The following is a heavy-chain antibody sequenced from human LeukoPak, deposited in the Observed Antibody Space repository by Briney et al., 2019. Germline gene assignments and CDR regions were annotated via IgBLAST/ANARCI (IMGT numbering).Heavy chain of an antibody. D-gene: IGHD2-2*01. CDR2: ISSSGSTI. V-gene: IGHV3-48*03. Sequence: GGSLRLSCAASGFTFSSYEMNWVRQAPGKGLEWVSYISSSGSTIYYADSVKGRFTISRDNAKNSLYLQMNSLRAEDTAVYYCASSPEYCSSTSCFDYWGQETLVTVSS. J-gene: IGHJ4*02. CDR1: GFTFSSYE. CDR3: ASSPEYCSSTSCFDY.